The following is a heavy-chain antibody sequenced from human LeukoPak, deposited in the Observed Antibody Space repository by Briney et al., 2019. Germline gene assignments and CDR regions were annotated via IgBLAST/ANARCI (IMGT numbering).Heavy chain of an antibody. CDR3: AKGHYPSGTGKYYFNY. CDR2: ISASDGST. CDR1: GFNFGNFA. J-gene: IGHJ4*02. V-gene: IGHV3-23*01. Sequence: TGGSLRPSCAASGFNFGNFAMGWVRQAPGKGLEWVSAISASDGSTYYADSVKGRFTISRDNSKNTLYLQMNSLRAEDTAVYYCAKGHYPSGTGKYYFNYWGQGTLVAVST. D-gene: IGHD3-10*01.